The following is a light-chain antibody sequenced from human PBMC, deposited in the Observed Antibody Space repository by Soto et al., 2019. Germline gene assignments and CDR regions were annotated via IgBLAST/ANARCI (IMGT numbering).Light chain of an antibody. J-gene: IGKJ5*01. Sequence: EIVLTQSPATLSFSPLYRATLSCGASQSVTNNYLAWYQQKPGLAPRLLIYGASTRATGIPARFSGSGSGTEFTLTISSLQSEDFAVYYCQKYNNWPITFGQGTRLEIK. V-gene: IGKV3-15*01. CDR1: QSVTNN. CDR2: GAS. CDR3: QKYNNWPIT.